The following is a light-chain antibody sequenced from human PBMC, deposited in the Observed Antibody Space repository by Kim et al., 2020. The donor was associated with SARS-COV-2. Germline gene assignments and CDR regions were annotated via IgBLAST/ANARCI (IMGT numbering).Light chain of an antibody. CDR1: QGISNW. Sequence: DIQMTQSPSSVSASVGDRVTITCRASQGISNWLAWYQQKPGKAPKLLIYVASSLQSGVPSRFSGSGSGTDFTLTISSLKPEDFASYYCQQANSFPITFGQGTRLEIK. J-gene: IGKJ5*01. CDR3: QQANSFPIT. V-gene: IGKV1-12*01. CDR2: VAS.